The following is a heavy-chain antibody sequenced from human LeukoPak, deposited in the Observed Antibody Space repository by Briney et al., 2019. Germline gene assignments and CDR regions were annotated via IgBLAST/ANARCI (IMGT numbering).Heavy chain of an antibody. J-gene: IGHJ4*02. CDR1: GDSITSGDYY. CDR3: XXXXXGXXXDY. Sequence: SQTLSLTCTVSGDSITSGDYYWTWIRQPPGKGLEWIGYIYSSGGTDYNPSLRSRITISIDTSQNLFSLKLGSVTAADTAVYYCXXXXXGXXXDYXGXGXLVTVSS. CDR2: IYSSGGT. V-gene: IGHV4-30-4*08.